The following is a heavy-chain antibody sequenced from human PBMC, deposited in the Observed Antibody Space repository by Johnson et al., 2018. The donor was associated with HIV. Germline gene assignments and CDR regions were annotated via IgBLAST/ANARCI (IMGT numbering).Heavy chain of an antibody. CDR3: ARGLGDSSGYTDAFDI. J-gene: IGHJ3*02. Sequence: VQLVESGGGLVQPGGSLRLSCAVSGFTVNGNYMSWVRQAPGKGLEWVSVIYSGGSTYYADSVKGRFTISRDNSKNTLYLQMNSLRAEDTAVYYCARGLGDSSGYTDAFDIWGQGTMVTVSS. V-gene: IGHV3-66*01. CDR1: GFTVNGNY. D-gene: IGHD3-22*01. CDR2: IYSGGST.